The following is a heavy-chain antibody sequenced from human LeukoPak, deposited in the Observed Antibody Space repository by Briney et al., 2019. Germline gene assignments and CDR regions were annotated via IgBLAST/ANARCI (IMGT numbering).Heavy chain of an antibody. D-gene: IGHD2-21*01. J-gene: IGHJ4*02. V-gene: IGHV3-53*01. Sequence: GGSLRLSCAASGFTVSSNYMSWVRQAPGKGLEWVSAIYSGGSTYYADSVKGRFTISRDNSKNTLYLQMNSLRAEDTAVYYCARDLPYWGFDYWGQGTLVTVSS. CDR2: IYSGGST. CDR1: GFTVSSNY. CDR3: ARDLPYWGFDY.